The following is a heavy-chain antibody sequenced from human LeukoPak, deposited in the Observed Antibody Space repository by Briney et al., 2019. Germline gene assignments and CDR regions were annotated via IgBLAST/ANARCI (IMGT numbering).Heavy chain of an antibody. CDR2: ISSSGST. V-gene: IGHV4-61*02. J-gene: IGHJ6*03. D-gene: IGHD6-19*01. Sequence: SQTLSLTCTVSGDSISSGDYYWSWIRQPAGKGLEWIGRISSSGSTNYNPSLKSRVTISVDTSKNQFSLKLSSVTAADTAVYYCARGVRLGGWYVVHYYYYMDVWGKGTTVTVSS. CDR1: GDSISSGDYY. CDR3: ARGVRLGGWYVVHYYYYMDV.